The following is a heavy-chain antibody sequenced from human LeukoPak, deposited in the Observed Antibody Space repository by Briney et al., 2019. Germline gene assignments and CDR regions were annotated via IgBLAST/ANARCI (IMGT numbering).Heavy chain of an antibody. Sequence: GGSLRLSCAASGLTFTSYWMHWVRQAPGKGLVWVSRINSDGSSTSYADSVKGRSTISRDNAKNTLYLQMNSLRAEDTAVYYCARGGDIVVVPAAMGIDYWGQGTLVTVSS. J-gene: IGHJ4*02. CDR2: INSDGSST. V-gene: IGHV3-74*01. CDR3: ARGGDIVVVPAAMGIDY. D-gene: IGHD2-2*01. CDR1: GLTFTSYW.